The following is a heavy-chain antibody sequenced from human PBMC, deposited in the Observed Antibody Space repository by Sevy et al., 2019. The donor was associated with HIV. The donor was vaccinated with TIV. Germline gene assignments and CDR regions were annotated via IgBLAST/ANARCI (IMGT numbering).Heavy chain of an antibody. CDR2: ISGRGDDT. D-gene: IGHD2-15*01. J-gene: IGHJ3*02. V-gene: IGHV3-23*01. CDR1: GFTVSNYA. Sequence: GGSLRLSCAASGFTVSNYAMNWVRQAPGKGLEWVSAISGRGDDTYYADSVKGRFTISRDKSKNTLYLQMNSLRAEDTAVYHCAKDIVVVVGEAFDIWGQGTMVTVSS. CDR3: AKDIVVVVGEAFDI.